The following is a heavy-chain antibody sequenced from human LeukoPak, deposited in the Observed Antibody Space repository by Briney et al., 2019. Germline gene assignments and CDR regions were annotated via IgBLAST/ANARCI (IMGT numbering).Heavy chain of an antibody. D-gene: IGHD6-19*01. Sequence: SETLSLTCTVSGGSISSSSYYWGWIRQPPGKGLEWIGSIYYSGSTYYNPSLKSRVTISVDTSKNQFSLKLSSVTAADTAVYYCAMQEHHRDSSGWSGRGYYGMDVWGQGTTVTVSS. CDR1: GGSISSSSYY. CDR2: IYYSGST. V-gene: IGHV4-39*07. J-gene: IGHJ6*02. CDR3: AMQEHHRDSSGWSGRGYYGMDV.